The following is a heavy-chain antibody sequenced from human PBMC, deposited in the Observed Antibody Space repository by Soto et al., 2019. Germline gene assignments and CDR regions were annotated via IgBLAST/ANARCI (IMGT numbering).Heavy chain of an antibody. Sequence: GGSLRLSCAASGFTLSSYWMSWVRQAPGKGLEWVANIKEDESEKYYVDSVKGRFTISRDNAKNSLYLQMNSLRAEDTAVYYCAYDFWSGYPRDYYYYGMDVWGQGTTVTVSS. V-gene: IGHV3-7*03. CDR3: AYDFWSGYPRDYYYYGMDV. D-gene: IGHD3-3*01. CDR1: GFTLSSYW. J-gene: IGHJ6*02. CDR2: IKEDESEK.